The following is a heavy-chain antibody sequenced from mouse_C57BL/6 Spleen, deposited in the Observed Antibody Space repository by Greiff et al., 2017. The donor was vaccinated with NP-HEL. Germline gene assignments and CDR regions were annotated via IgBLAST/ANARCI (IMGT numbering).Heavy chain of an antibody. CDR3: ARARPYGSSWGFAY. Sequence: QVQLQQPGAELVMPGASVKLSCKASGYTFTSYWMHWVKQRPGQGLEWIGEIDPSDSYTNYNQKFKGKSTLTVDKSSSTAYMQLSSLTSEDSAVYYCARARPYGSSWGFAYWGQGTLVTVSA. CDR1: GYTFTSYW. J-gene: IGHJ3*01. CDR2: IDPSDSYT. V-gene: IGHV1-69*01. D-gene: IGHD1-1*01.